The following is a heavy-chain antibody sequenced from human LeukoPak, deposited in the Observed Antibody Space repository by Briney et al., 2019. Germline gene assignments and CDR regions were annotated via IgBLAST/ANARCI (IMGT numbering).Heavy chain of an antibody. V-gene: IGHV1-8*03. D-gene: IGHD6-13*01. Sequence: ASVKVSCKASGYTFTSYDINWVRQATGQGLEWMGWMNPNSGNTGYAQKFQGRVTITRNTSISTAYMELSSLRSEDTSVYYCARFYITAAGYYYYMDVWGKGTTVTVSS. CDR1: GYTFTSYD. CDR3: ARFYITAAGYYYYMDV. CDR2: MNPNSGNT. J-gene: IGHJ6*03.